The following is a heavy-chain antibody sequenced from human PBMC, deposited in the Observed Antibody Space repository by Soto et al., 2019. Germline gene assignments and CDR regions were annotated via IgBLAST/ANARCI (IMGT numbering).Heavy chain of an antibody. CDR3: ARARHTAMAKGYFDI. D-gene: IGHD5-18*01. CDR1: GGSISSSSYY. V-gene: IGHV4-39*07. CDR2: IYYSGST. Sequence: SETLSLTCTVSGGSISSSSYYWGWIRQPPGKGLEWIGSIYYSGSTYYNPSLKSRVTISVDTSKNQFSLKLSSVTAADTAVYYGARARHTAMAKGYFDIWGQGTMVTVSS. J-gene: IGHJ3*02.